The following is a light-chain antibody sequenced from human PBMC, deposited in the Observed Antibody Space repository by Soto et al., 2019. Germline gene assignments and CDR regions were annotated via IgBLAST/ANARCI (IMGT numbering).Light chain of an antibody. Sequence: QSVLTQPPSASGTPGQRVTISCSGSSSNIGSNFVYWYQQFPGTAPKLLIYRNKQRPSGVPDRFSGSKSGTSASLAISGLTSEDAADYYCAAWDDSLSGWVFGGGTKLTVL. V-gene: IGLV1-47*01. CDR1: SSNIGSNF. J-gene: IGLJ3*02. CDR3: AAWDDSLSGWV. CDR2: RNK.